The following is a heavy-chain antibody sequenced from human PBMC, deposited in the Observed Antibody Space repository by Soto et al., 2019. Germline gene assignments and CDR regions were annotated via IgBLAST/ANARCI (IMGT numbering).Heavy chain of an antibody. V-gene: IGHV2-5*01. Sequence: QGTLKESGPTLVKPTQTLTLTCSFSGFSLSTSGVGVGWIRQSPGKALEWLALIYWSGDEHYRPSLKSRLSITEDTSKNHVVLIMTDMDPVDTATYYCARGLATLPVFAFDIWGQGTMVTVSS. CDR3: ARGLATLPVFAFDI. J-gene: IGHJ3*02. D-gene: IGHD6-6*01. CDR2: IYWSGDE. CDR1: GFSLSTSGVG.